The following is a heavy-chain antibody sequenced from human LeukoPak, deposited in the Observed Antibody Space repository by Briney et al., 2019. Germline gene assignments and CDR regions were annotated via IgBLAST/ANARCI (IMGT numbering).Heavy chain of an antibody. V-gene: IGHV3-23*01. D-gene: IGHD1-20*01. Sequence: GGSLRLSCAVSGFIFSSSAMSWVRQAPGKGLEWVSAISGGGGDTSYADSARGRFTVSRDNSKNTLYLQMNSLRAEDTAVYYCANLRNWPWFDPWGQGTLVTVSS. CDR1: GFIFSSSA. J-gene: IGHJ5*02. CDR3: ANLRNWPWFDP. CDR2: ISGGGGDT.